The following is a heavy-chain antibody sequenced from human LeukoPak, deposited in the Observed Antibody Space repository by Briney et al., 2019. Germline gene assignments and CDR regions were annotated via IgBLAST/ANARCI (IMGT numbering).Heavy chain of an antibody. CDR3: ARDLAIYSSGWYAAFDI. J-gene: IGHJ3*02. CDR2: ISSSSSYI. Sequence: AGGSLRLSCAASGLTFSSYSMDWVRQAPGRGLEWVSSISSSSSYIYYADSVKGRFTIYRDNAKNSLYLQMNSLRAEDTAVYYCARDLAIYSSGWYAAFDIGGQGTMVTVP. V-gene: IGHV3-21*01. CDR1: GLTFSSYS. D-gene: IGHD6-19*01.